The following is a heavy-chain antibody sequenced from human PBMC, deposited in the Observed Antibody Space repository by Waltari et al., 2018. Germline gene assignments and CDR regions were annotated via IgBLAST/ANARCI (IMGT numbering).Heavy chain of an antibody. D-gene: IGHD5-12*01. J-gene: IGHJ4*02. Sequence: QVQLQQWGAGLLKPSETLSLRCPVSGESFSGYYWTWIRQTPGKGLEWIGEINYSGITNYNPSLKSRVTISADTSKNQISLRLRSVTAADTAVYYCVRRGEMATLDYWSQGTLVGVSS. CDR1: GESFSGYY. CDR2: INYSGIT. V-gene: IGHV4-34*01. CDR3: VRRGEMATLDY.